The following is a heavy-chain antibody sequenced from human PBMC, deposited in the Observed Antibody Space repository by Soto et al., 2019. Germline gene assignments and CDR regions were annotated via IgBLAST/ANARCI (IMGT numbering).Heavy chain of an antibody. D-gene: IGHD3-22*01. Sequence: QVQLVQSGAEVKKPGASVKVSCKASGYTFTSSGMSWVRQAPGQGLEWMGWISAHTGSSEYAQRFQGRVTMTTYRSTSTAYMELRSLRSDDTAVYYCARAFFYQGSDSRGYSFAAFDFWGPGTLVTVSS. CDR2: ISAHTGSS. V-gene: IGHV1-18*01. J-gene: IGHJ3*01. CDR1: GYTFTSSG. CDR3: ARAFFYQGSDSRGYSFAAFDF.